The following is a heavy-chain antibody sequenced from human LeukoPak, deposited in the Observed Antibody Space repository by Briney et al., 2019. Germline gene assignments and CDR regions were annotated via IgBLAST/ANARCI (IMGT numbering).Heavy chain of an antibody. CDR2: INHSGST. CDR3: ARDLYRSDFWSGYNWFDP. D-gene: IGHD3-3*01. V-gene: IGHV4-34*01. Sequence: SETLSLTCAVYGGSFSGYYWSWIRQPPGKGLEWIGEINHSGSTNYNPSLKSRVTISVDTSKNQFSLKLSSVTAADTAVYYCARDLYRSDFWSGYNWFDPWGQGTLVTVSS. J-gene: IGHJ5*02. CDR1: GGSFSGYY.